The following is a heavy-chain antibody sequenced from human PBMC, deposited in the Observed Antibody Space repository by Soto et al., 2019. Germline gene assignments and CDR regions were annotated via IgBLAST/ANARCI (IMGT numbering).Heavy chain of an antibody. D-gene: IGHD6-19*01. CDR1: GGSITSYY. J-gene: IGHJ4*02. CDR2: IYYSGST. V-gene: IGHV4-59*01. CDR3: AKVGSGWTGGTDY. Sequence: QVQLQESGPGLVKPSETLSLTCTVSGGSITSYYWSWIRQPPGKGLEWIGHIYYSGSTNYNPSLKSRVTISVDTSKNQFSLRLSSVTAADTAVYYCAKVGSGWTGGTDYWGQGTLVTVSS.